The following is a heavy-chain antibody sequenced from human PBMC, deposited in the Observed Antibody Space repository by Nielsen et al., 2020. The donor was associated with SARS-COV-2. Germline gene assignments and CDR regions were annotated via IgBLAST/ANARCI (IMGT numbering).Heavy chain of an antibody. CDR2: ISYDGSNK. Sequence: GESLKISCAASGFTFSSYAMHWVRQAPGKGLEWVAVISYDGSNKYYADSVKGRFTISRDNSKNTLYLQMNSLRAEDTAVYYCARSALYSYGSYYFDYWGQGTLVTVSS. CDR1: GFTFSSYA. CDR3: ARSALYSYGSYYFDY. J-gene: IGHJ4*02. D-gene: IGHD5-18*01. V-gene: IGHV3-30-3*01.